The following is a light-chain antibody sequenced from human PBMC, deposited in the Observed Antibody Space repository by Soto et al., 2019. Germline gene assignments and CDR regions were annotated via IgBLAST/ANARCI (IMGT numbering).Light chain of an antibody. Sequence: EIVMTQSPATLSVSPGERATLSCRASQSVSRNLVWHQQKPGQAPRLLIYGASTRATGIPARFSGSGSGTEFTLTISSLQSEDFAVYYCQQYNNWPHTFGQGTKLEIK. CDR3: QQYNNWPHT. V-gene: IGKV3-15*01. J-gene: IGKJ2*01. CDR2: GAS. CDR1: QSVSRN.